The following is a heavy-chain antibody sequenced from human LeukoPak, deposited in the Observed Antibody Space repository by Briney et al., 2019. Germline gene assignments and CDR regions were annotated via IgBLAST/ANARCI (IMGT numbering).Heavy chain of an antibody. D-gene: IGHD1-26*01. CDR2: ISGSGGST. CDR1: GFTFSSYA. V-gene: IGHV3-23*01. J-gene: IGHJ4*02. Sequence: GGSLRLSCAASGFTFSSYAMSWVRQAPGKGLEWVSAISGSGGSTYYADSVKGRFTIPRDNSKNTLYLQMHSLRAEDTALYYCVTHWELQPYFDYWGQGTLVTVSS. CDR3: VTHWELQPYFDY.